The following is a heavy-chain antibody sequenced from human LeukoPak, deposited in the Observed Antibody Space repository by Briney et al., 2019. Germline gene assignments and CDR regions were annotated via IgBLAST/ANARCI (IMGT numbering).Heavy chain of an antibody. V-gene: IGHV4-39*01. CDR3: ARARAMVRGVITTDAFDI. Sequence: SETLSLTCTVSGGSISSSSYYWGWIRQPPGKGLEWIGSIYYSGSTYYNPSLKSRVTISVDTSKNQFSLKLSSVTAADTAVYYCARARAMVRGVITTDAFDIWSQGTMVTVSS. J-gene: IGHJ3*02. D-gene: IGHD3-10*01. CDR2: IYYSGST. CDR1: GGSISSSSYY.